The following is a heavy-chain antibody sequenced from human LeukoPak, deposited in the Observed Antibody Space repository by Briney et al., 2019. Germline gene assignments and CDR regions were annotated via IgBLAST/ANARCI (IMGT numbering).Heavy chain of an antibody. CDR2: INEDGSEK. Sequence: PGRSLRLSCTASGFTFGDFAMNWVRQAPGKGLEWVANINEDGSEKYYVDSVKGRFTISRDNAKNSLYLQMDSLRAEDTAVYYCARDGPHYDFWSGPAYWGQGTLVTVSS. CDR1: GFTFGDFA. V-gene: IGHV3-7*05. D-gene: IGHD3-3*01. CDR3: ARDGPHYDFWSGPAY. J-gene: IGHJ4*02.